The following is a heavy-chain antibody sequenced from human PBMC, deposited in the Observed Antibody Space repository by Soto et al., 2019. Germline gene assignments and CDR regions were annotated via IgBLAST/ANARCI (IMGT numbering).Heavy chain of an antibody. V-gene: IGHV3-23*01. CDR1: GFTFSGYG. J-gene: IGHJ4*02. D-gene: IGHD6-13*01. CDR2: ISGGGGSA. Sequence: GGSLRLSSEASGFTFSGYGISWVRQAPGKGLEWVSAISGGGGSAYYADSVKGRFTISRDNSKNTLSLQMNSLRAEDTAVYYCANPPPAAGTYSGYYFGYWGQGTLVTVSS. CDR3: ANPPPAAGTYSGYYFGY.